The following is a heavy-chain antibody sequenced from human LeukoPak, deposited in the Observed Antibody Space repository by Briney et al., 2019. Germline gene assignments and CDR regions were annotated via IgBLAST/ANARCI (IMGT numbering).Heavy chain of an antibody. Sequence: GRSLRLSCAASGLTFSSYAMHWVRQAPATGLEWVALIAYDGSNKYYADSVKDRFTISRDNSKNTLYLQMNSLRAEDTAVYYCVTGSSISSLTTFAYWGQRTLVTVSS. CDR2: IAYDGSNK. J-gene: IGHJ4*02. D-gene: IGHD4/OR15-4a*01. V-gene: IGHV3-30*01. CDR3: VTGSSISSLTTFAY. CDR1: GLTFSSYA.